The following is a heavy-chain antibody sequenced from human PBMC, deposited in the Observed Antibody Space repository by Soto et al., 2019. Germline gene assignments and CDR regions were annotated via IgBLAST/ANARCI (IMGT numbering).Heavy chain of an antibody. D-gene: IGHD2-2*01. V-gene: IGHV3-7*01. Sequence: GGSLRLSCAASGFTFSTFWMSWVRQAPGKGLEWVANIKQDGSEKHYVDSVKGRFTISRDNAKNSMYLQMNSLRAEDTAVYYCVRDTSTRRVDYWGQGTLVTVSS. CDR3: VRDTSTRRVDY. CDR2: IKQDGSEK. CDR1: GFTFSTFW. J-gene: IGHJ4*02.